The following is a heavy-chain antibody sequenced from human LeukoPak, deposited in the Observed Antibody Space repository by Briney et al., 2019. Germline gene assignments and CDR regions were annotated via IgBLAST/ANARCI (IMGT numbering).Heavy chain of an antibody. CDR3: ARAPGDNGWYDY. V-gene: IGHV4-39*07. J-gene: IGHJ4*02. D-gene: IGHD6-19*01. CDR1: GGSISSYY. CDR2: IYYSGST. Sequence: SSETLSLTCPVSGGSISSYYWGWIRQPPGKGLEWIGSIYYSGSTYYNPSLKSRVTISVDTSKNQFSLKLSSVTAADTAVYYCARAPGDNGWYDYWGQGTLVTVSS.